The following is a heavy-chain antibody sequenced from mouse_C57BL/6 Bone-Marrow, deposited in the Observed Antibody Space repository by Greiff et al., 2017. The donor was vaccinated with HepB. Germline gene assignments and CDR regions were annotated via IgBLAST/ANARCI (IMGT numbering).Heavy chain of an antibody. CDR1: GFTFSDYG. V-gene: IGHV5-17*01. Sequence: EVMLVESGGGLVKPGGSLKLSCAASGFTFSDYGMHWVRQAPEKGLEWVAYISSGSSTIYYADTVKGRFTISRDNAKNILFLQMTSLRSEDTAMYYCASGVLYYFDYWGQGTTLTVSS. CDR3: ASGVLYYFDY. CDR2: ISSGSSTI. J-gene: IGHJ2*01.